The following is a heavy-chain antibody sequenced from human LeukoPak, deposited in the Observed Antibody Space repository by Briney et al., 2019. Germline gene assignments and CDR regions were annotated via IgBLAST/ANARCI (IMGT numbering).Heavy chain of an antibody. CDR1: GFTVSSNY. CDR3: TTVSSRRFDY. J-gene: IGHJ4*02. V-gene: IGHV3-53*01. CDR2: IYSGGST. Sequence: GGSLRLSCAASGFTVSSNYMSWVRQAPGKGLEWVSVIYSGGSTYYADSVKGRFTISRDNSKNTLYLQMNSLRAEDTAVYYCTTVSSRRFDYWGQGTLVTVSS.